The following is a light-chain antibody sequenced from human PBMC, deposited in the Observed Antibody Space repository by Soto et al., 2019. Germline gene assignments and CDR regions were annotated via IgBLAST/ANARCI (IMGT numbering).Light chain of an antibody. Sequence: QSVLTQPASVSGSPGQSITISCTGTSSDVGGYNYVSWYQQHPGKAPKLMIYEVSNRPSGVPNRFSGSKSGNTASLTISGLQAEDEADYYCSSYTRGSTWVFGGGTKLTVL. CDR3: SSYTRGSTWV. CDR2: EVS. CDR1: SSDVGGYNY. V-gene: IGLV2-14*01. J-gene: IGLJ3*02.